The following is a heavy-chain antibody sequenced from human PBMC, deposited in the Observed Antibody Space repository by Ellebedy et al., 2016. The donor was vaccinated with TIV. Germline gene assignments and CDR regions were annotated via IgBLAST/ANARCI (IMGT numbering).Heavy chain of an antibody. Sequence: PGGSLRLSCAASAFVYGGFCMTWVRQAPGKGLEWVSIMDAGGNTHYPDPVKGRFTVSRDNSKNTLYLQMNSLRAEDTAVYYCAGGTYWGQGTLVTVSS. V-gene: IGHV3-53*01. CDR1: AFVYGGFC. CDR2: MDAGGNT. CDR3: AGGTY. J-gene: IGHJ4*02.